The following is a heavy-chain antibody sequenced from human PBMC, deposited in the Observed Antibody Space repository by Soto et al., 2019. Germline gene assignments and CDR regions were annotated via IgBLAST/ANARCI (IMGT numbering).Heavy chain of an antibody. CDR3: VRNGPDYGDYSDF. J-gene: IGHJ4*02. Sequence: PGGSLRLSCMASGFTFSEFWMSWVRQAPGKGLQYVAHISSDGRVKSHVASVEGRFSISRDNAKNSLFLQMNRLRAEDTAIYYCVRNGPDYGDYSDFWGQGALVTVSS. D-gene: IGHD4-17*01. V-gene: IGHV3-7*03. CDR2: ISSDGRVK. CDR1: GFTFSEFW.